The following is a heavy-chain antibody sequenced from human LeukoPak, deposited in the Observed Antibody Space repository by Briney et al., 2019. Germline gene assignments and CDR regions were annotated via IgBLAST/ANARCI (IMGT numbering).Heavy chain of an antibody. CDR1: GGSFSGYY. CDR3: ARGDYCSGGSCYDDAFDI. V-gene: IGHV4-34*01. J-gene: IGHJ3*02. CDR2: INHSGST. Sequence: SETLSLTCAVTGGSFSGYYWSWIRQPPGKGLDWIGEINHSGSTNYNPSLKSRVTISVDTSKNQFSLKLSSVTAADTAVYYCARGDYCSGGSCYDDAFDIWGQGTMVTVSS. D-gene: IGHD2-15*01.